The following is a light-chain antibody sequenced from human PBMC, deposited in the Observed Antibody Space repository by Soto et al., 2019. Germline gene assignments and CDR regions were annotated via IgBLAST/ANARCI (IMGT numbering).Light chain of an antibody. Sequence: QSVLTQPPSVSAAPGQKVTISFSGSSSNIGNNYVSWYQQLPGTAPKLLIYDNSKRPSGIPHRLSGSKSGTSATLGITGLQNGDEADYYCGTWDSSLSAGVFGGGTKLTVL. CDR1: SSNIGNNY. V-gene: IGLV1-51*01. CDR3: GTWDSSLSAGV. J-gene: IGLJ2*01. CDR2: DNS.